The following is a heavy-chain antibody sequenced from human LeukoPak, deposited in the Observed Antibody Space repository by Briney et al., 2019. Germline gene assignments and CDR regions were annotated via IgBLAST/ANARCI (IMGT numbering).Heavy chain of an antibody. D-gene: IGHD1-1*01. V-gene: IGHV3-30*02. CDR1: GFTFSSYG. CDR2: IRYDGSNK. J-gene: IGHJ4*02. Sequence: GSLRLSCAASGFTFSSYGMHWVRQAPGKGLEWVAFIRYDGSNKYYADSVKGRFTISRDNSKNTLYLQMNSLRAEDTAVYYCAYRTLERQGVDYWGQGTLVTVSS. CDR3: AYRTLERQGVDY.